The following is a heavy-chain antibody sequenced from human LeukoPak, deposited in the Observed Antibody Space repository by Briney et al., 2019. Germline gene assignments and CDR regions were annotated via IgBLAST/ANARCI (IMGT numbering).Heavy chain of an antibody. CDR2: IKQDGSEK. Sequence: PGGSLRLSCAAPGFTFGSSWMSWVRQAPGKGLEWVANIKQDGSEKYYVDSVKGRFTISRDNAKNSLFLQMNSLRAEDTAVYYCARGASGIQLWFFDPWGQGTLVRVSS. CDR1: GFTFGSSW. D-gene: IGHD5-18*01. J-gene: IGHJ5*02. CDR3: ARGASGIQLWFFDP. V-gene: IGHV3-7*01.